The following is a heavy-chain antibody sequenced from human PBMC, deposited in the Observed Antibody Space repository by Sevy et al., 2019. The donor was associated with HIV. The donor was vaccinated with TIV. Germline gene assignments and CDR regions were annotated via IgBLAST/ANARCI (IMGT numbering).Heavy chain of an antibody. V-gene: IGHV5-51*01. CDR3: ARLDHGCWSGNYYFDY. CDR1: GYSFTSYW. D-gene: IGHD3-3*01. J-gene: IGHJ4*02. Sequence: GESLKISCKGSGYSFTSYWIGWVRQMPGKGLEWMGIIYPGDSDTRHSPSFQGQVTISADKSISTAYLQWSSLKASDTAMYYCARLDHGCWSGNYYFDYWGQGTLVTVSS. CDR2: IYPGDSDT.